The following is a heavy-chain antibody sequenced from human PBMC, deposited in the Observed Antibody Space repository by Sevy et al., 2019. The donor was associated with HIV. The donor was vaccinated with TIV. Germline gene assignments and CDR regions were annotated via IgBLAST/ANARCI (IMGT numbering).Heavy chain of an antibody. CDR3: ARDLRRSVTMVRGVIARPGWFDP. V-gene: IGHV3-21*01. D-gene: IGHD3-10*01. CDR1: GFTFSSYS. Sequence: GGSLRLSCAASGFTFSSYSMNWVRQAPGKGLEWVSSISSSSSYIYYADSVKGRFTISRDNAKNSLYLQMNSLRAEATAVYYCARDLRRSVTMVRGVIARPGWFDPWGQGTLVTVSS. CDR2: ISSSSSYI. J-gene: IGHJ5*02.